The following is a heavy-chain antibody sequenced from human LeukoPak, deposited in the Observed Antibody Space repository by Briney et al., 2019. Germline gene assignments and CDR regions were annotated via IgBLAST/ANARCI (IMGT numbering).Heavy chain of an antibody. CDR2: ISDSSNI. V-gene: IGHV3-69-1*01. J-gene: IGHJ4*02. CDR3: AKAVVTAFDY. D-gene: IGHD2-21*02. CDR1: GFTFSAYA. Sequence: GGSLRLSCEASGFTFSAYAMTWVRQAPGKGLEWVSYISDSSNIYYADSVKGRFTISRDNAKNSLYLQMNSLRDEDTAVYYCAKAVVTAFDYWGQGTLVTVSS.